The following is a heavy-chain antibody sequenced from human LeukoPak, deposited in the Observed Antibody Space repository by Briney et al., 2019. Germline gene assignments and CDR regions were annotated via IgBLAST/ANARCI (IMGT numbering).Heavy chain of an antibody. V-gene: IGHV3-23*01. D-gene: IGHD3-22*01. CDR1: GFTFSSYA. CDR2: ISGSGGST. J-gene: IGHJ4*02. CDR3: AKDGDSSGYYYLDY. Sequence: GGSLRLSCAASGFTFSSYAMSWVRQAPGKRLEWVSAISGSGGSTYYADSVKGRFTISRDNSKNTLYLQMNSLRAEDTAVYYCAKDGDSSGYYYLDYWGQGTLVTVSS.